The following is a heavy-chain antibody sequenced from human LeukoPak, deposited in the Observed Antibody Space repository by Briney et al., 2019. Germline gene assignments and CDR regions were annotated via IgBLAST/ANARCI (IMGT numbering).Heavy chain of an antibody. CDR1: GGSISSYY. CDR2: IYTSGST. CDR3: ARESLNYYDSSGYYHGAFDI. J-gene: IGHJ3*02. D-gene: IGHD3-22*01. V-gene: IGHV4-4*07. Sequence: SETLSLTCTVSGGSISSYYWSWIQQPAGKGLEWIGRIYTSGSTNYNPSLKSRVTMSVDTSKNQFSLKLSSVTAADTAVYYCARESLNYYDSSGYYHGAFDIWGQGTMVTVSS.